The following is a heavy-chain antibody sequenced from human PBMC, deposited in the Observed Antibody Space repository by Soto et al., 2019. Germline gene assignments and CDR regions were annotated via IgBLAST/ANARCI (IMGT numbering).Heavy chain of an antibody. CDR2: TRFDGSTE. D-gene: IGHD6-19*01. CDR3: ARHRSYSSGWIDYYYGMDV. CDR1: GFFINAYA. J-gene: IGHJ6*02. Sequence: GGSLGICCQGSGFFINAYAMHWFRQAPGKLLQLVAVTRFDGSTEYSADSERGRFTVFRDISRNTFFLQLTNLRPDDPAMYYCARHRSYSSGWIDYYYGMDVWGQGTTVTV. V-gene: IGHV3-30*01.